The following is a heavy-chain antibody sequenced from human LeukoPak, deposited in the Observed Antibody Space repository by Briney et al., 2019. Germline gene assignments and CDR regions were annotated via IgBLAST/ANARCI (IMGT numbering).Heavy chain of an antibody. CDR1: GFTFSSYA. CDR3: ARVDCSSWYGY. Sequence: GGSLRLSCAASGFTFSSYAMHWVRQAPGKGLEYVSAISSNGGSTYYANSVKGRFTISRDNSKNTLYLQMGSLRAEDMAVYYCARVDCSSWYGYWGQGTLVTVSS. J-gene: IGHJ4*02. D-gene: IGHD6-13*01. CDR2: ISSNGGST. V-gene: IGHV3-64*01.